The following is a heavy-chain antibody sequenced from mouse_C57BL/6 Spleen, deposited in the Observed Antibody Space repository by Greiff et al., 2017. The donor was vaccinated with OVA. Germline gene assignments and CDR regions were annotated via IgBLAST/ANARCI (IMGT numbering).Heavy chain of an antibody. Sequence: VKLMESGAELVRPGASVTLSCKASGYTFTDYEMHWVKQTPVHGLEWIGAIDPETGGTAYNQKFKGKAILTADKSSSTAYMELRSLTSEDSAVYYCTTVGAGDYFDYWGQGTTLTVSS. V-gene: IGHV1-15*01. CDR3: TTVGAGDYFDY. J-gene: IGHJ2*01. CDR1: GYTFTDYE. D-gene: IGHD1-1*01. CDR2: IDPETGGT.